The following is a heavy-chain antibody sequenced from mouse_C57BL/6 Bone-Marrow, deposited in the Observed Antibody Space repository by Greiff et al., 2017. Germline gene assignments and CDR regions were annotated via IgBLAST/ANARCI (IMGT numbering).Heavy chain of an antibody. Sequence: EVHLVESEGGLVQPGSSMKLSCTASGFTFSDYYMAWVRQVPEKGLEWVANINYDGSSTYYLDSLKSRFIISRDNAKNILYLQMSSLKSEDTATYYCARSITTVVAFDYWGQGTTLTVSS. V-gene: IGHV5-16*01. CDR2: INYDGSST. CDR3: ARSITTVVAFDY. CDR1: GFTFSDYY. J-gene: IGHJ2*01. D-gene: IGHD1-1*01.